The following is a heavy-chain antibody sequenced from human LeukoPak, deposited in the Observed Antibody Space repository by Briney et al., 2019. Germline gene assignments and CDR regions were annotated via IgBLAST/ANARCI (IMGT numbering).Heavy chain of an antibody. CDR2: INHSGST. D-gene: IGHD6-19*01. J-gene: IGHJ4*02. CDR1: GGSFSGYY. V-gene: IGHV4-34*01. CDR3: ARESTTVAGTFDY. Sequence: SETLSLTCAVYGGSFSGYYWSWIRQPPGKGLEWRGEINHSGSTNYNPSLKSRVTISVDTSKNQFSLKLSAVTAADTAMYYCARESTTVAGTFDYWGQGTLVTVSS.